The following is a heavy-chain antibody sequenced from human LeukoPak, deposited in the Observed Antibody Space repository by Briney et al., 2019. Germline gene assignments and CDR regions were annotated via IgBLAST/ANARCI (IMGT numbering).Heavy chain of an antibody. CDR3: ARDHGQYYDFWSGYVNWFDP. D-gene: IGHD3-3*01. Sequence: SQTLSLTCTVSGGSISSGSYYWSWIRQPAGKGLEWIGRIYTSGSTNYNPSLKSRVTISVDTSENQFSLKLSSVTAADTAVYYCARDHGQYYDFWSGYVNWFDPWGQGTLVTVSS. V-gene: IGHV4-61*02. CDR1: GGSISSGSYY. CDR2: IYTSGST. J-gene: IGHJ5*02.